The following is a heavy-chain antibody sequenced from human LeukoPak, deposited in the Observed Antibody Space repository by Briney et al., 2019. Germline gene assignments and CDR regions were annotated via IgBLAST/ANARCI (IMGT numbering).Heavy chain of an antibody. J-gene: IGHJ6*04. CDR1: GGTFSGYA. D-gene: IGHD3-16*01. CDR3: ARRPPYYSLEHYGMDV. Sequence: SVKVSCKASGGTFSGYAISWVRQAPGQGLEWMGGIIPIFGTANYAQKFQGGVTITADESTSTAYMELSSLRSEDTAVYYCARRPPYYSLEHYGMDVWGKGTTVTVSS. V-gene: IGHV1-69*01. CDR2: IIPIFGTA.